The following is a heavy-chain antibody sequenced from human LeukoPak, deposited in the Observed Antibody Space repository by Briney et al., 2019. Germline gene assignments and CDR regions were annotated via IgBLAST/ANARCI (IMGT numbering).Heavy chain of an antibody. V-gene: IGHV1-8*01. J-gene: IGHJ5*02. Sequence: GASVKVSCKASGYTFTSYDINWVRQATGQGLEWMGWMNPNSGNTGYAQKFQDRVTMTRNTSISTAYMELSGLRSEDTAMYYCARKTLYGSGKSWFDPWVQGTLVTVSS. CDR3: ARKTLYGSGKSWFDP. D-gene: IGHD3-10*01. CDR2: MNPNSGNT. CDR1: GYTFTSYD.